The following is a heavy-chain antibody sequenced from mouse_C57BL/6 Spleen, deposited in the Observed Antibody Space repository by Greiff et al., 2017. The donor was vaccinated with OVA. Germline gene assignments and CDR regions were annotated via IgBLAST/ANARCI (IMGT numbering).Heavy chain of an antibody. CDR2: INPNNGGT. CDR1: GYTFTDYY. CDR3: ARLDYDFDY. D-gene: IGHD2-4*01. Sequence: EVQLQQSGPELVKPGASVKISCKASGYTFTDYYMNWVKQSHGKSLEWIGDINPNNGGTSYNQKFKGKATLTVDKSSSTAYTELRSLTSEDSAVYYCARLDYDFDYWGQGTTLTVSS. V-gene: IGHV1-26*01. J-gene: IGHJ2*01.